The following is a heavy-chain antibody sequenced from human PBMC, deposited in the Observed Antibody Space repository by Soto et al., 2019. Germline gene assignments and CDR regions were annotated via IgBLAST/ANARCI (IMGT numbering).Heavy chain of an antibody. D-gene: IGHD3-9*01. CDR3: EGAYDMLAGYMGLCY. CDR2: ISAYNGNT. J-gene: IGHJ4*02. Sequence: QVQLVQSGAEVKKPGASVKVSCKASGYTFTSYGISWVRQAPGQGLEWMGWISAYNGNTNYAQKLQGRVTMTTDTYTSKAYMELMSLRSDDTAVYYCEGAYDMLAGYMGLCYWGQGTLVTVSS. V-gene: IGHV1-18*01. CDR1: GYTFTSYG.